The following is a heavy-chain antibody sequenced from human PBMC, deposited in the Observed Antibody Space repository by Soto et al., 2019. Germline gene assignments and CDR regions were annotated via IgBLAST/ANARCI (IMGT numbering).Heavy chain of an antibody. V-gene: IGHV3-74*01. D-gene: IGHD3-22*01. Sequence: GGSLRLSCAASGFTFSNYWMHWVRQAPGKGLVWVSRINSDGSSTTYADSVKGRFTVSRDNAKNTLYLQMNSLIVEDTAVYYCARRLDSSGHWSPSSWFDPWGQGTLVTVSS. CDR3: ARRLDSSGHWSPSSWFDP. CDR2: INSDGSST. CDR1: GFTFSNYW. J-gene: IGHJ5*02.